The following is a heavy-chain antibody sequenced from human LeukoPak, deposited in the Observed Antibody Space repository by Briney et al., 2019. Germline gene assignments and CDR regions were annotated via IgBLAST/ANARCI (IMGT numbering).Heavy chain of an antibody. J-gene: IGHJ4*02. CDR2: IIPILGIA. V-gene: IGHV1-69*04. D-gene: IGHD3-22*01. CDR3: ARDTLYYYDSSGYLDY. CDR1: GGTFSSYA. Sequence: ASVKVSCKASGGTFSSYAISWVRQAPGQGLEWMGRIIPILGIANYAQKFQGRVTITADKSTSTAYMELSSLRSEDTAVYYCARDTLYYYDSSGYLDYWGQGTLVTVSS.